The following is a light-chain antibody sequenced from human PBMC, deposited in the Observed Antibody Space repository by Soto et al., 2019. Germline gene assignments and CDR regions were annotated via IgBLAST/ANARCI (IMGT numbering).Light chain of an antibody. Sequence: QSVLTQPRSASGSPGQSVTISCTGTSSDVGGYKYVSWYQQHPGKAPKLLIYEVNKRPSGVPDRFSGSKSGNTASLTVSGLQAEDEADYYCSSYAGSNIDYVFGTGTKVTVL. J-gene: IGLJ1*01. CDR3: SSYAGSNIDYV. V-gene: IGLV2-8*01. CDR2: EVN. CDR1: SSDVGGYKY.